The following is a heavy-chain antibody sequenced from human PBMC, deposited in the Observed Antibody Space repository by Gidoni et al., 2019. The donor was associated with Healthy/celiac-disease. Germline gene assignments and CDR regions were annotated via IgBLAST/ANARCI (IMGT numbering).Heavy chain of an antibody. D-gene: IGHD3-22*01. J-gene: IGHJ4*02. V-gene: IGHV4-39*01. CDR2: IYYSGST. CDR1: GGSISSSSYY. CDR3: ARRLDYYDSSGDFDY. Sequence: QLQLQESGPGLVKPSETLSLTCTVSGGSISSSSYYWGWIRQPPGKGLEWIGSIYYSGSTYYNPSLKSRVTISVDTSKNQFSLKLSSVTAADTAVYYCARRLDYYDSSGDFDYWGQGTLVTVSS.